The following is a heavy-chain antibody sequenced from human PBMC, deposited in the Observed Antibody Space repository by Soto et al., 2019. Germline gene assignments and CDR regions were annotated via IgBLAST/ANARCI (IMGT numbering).Heavy chain of an antibody. CDR3: AKDLSAYYDFRDAFDI. Sequence: GGSLRLSCAASGFTFSGYWMSWARQAPGKGLEWVSAISGSGGSTYYADSVKGPFTISRDNSKNTLYLQMNSLRAEDTAVYYCAKDLSAYYDFRDAFDIWGQGTMVTVSS. V-gene: IGHV3-23*01. D-gene: IGHD3-3*01. J-gene: IGHJ3*02. CDR1: GFTFSGYW. CDR2: ISGSGGST.